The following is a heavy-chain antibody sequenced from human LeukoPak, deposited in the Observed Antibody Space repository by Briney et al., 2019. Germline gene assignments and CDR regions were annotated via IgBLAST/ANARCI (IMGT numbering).Heavy chain of an antibody. J-gene: IGHJ4*02. CDR3: ARDRGYSTFDY. CDR2: IKEDGSEI. CDR1: AFTFSNYW. D-gene: IGHD4-23*01. Sequence: GGSLRLSCAASAFTFSNYWMSWVRQAPGKGLEWVANIKEDGSEINYVDSVKGRLTISRDKAKNSLYLQMNSMRVDDTAVYYCARDRGYSTFDYWGQGTLVTVSS. V-gene: IGHV3-7*01.